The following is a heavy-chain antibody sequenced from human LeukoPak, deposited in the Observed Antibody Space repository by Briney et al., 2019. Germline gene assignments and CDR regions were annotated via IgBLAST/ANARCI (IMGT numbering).Heavy chain of an antibody. CDR2: IIPIFGTA. V-gene: IGHV1-69*05. CDR1: GGTFSSYA. J-gene: IGHJ3*02. D-gene: IGHD3-22*01. Sequence: GASVKVSCKDSGGTFSSYAISWVRQAPGQGLEWMGGIIPIFGTANYAQKFQGRVTITTDEPTSTAYMELSSLRSEDTAVYYCARRSDSSGYYLSDAFDIWGQGTMVTVSS. CDR3: ARRSDSSGYYLSDAFDI.